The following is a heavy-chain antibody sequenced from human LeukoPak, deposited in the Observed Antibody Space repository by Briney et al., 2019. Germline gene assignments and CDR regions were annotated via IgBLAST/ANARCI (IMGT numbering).Heavy chain of an antibody. J-gene: IGHJ4*02. CDR3: ARGGARLRLGELYFDY. V-gene: IGHV3-48*03. CDR2: ISSSGGTI. D-gene: IGHD3-16*01. CDR1: GFTFSSYE. Sequence: GGSLRLSCAASGFTFSSYEMNWVRQAPGKGLEWVSYISSSGGTIYYADSVKGRFTISRDNAKNLLYLRMNSLRAEDTAIYYCARGGARLRLGELYFDYWGQGTLVTVSS.